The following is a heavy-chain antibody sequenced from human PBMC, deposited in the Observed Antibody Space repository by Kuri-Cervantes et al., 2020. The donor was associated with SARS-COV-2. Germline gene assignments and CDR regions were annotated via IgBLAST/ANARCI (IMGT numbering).Heavy chain of an antibody. V-gene: IGHV4-30-4*08. D-gene: IGHD6-6*01. CDR1: GGSISSYY. Sequence: SETLSLTCTVSGGSISSYYWSWIRQPPGKGLEWIGYIYYSVSTYYNPSLKSRVTISVDRSKNQFSLKLSSVSAADTAVYYCARRESSRAFDYWGQGTLVTVSS. CDR3: ARRESSRAFDY. CDR2: IYYSVST. J-gene: IGHJ4*02.